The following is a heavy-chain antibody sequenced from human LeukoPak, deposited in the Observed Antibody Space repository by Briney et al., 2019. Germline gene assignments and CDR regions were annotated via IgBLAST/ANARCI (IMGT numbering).Heavy chain of an antibody. CDR1: GGTFSSYA. CDR2: IIPILGIA. V-gene: IGHV1-69*04. D-gene: IGHD5-12*01. CDR3: ARDHGLYSGYDSGDFDY. Sequence: GASVKVSCKASGGTFSSYAISWVRQAPGQGLEWMGRIIPILGIASYAQKFQGRVTITADKSTSTAYMELSSLRSEDTAVYYCARDHGLYSGYDSGDFDYWGQGTLATVSS. J-gene: IGHJ4*02.